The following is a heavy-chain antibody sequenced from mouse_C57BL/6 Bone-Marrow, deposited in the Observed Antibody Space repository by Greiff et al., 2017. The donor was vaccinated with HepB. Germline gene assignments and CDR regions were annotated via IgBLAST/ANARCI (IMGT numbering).Heavy chain of an antibody. CDR2: IDPETGGT. CDR3: TRAPYYYGSSY. J-gene: IGHJ2*01. CDR1: GYTFTDYE. Sequence: QVQLQQSGAELVRPGASVTLSCKASGYTFTDYEMHWVKQTPVHGLEWIGAIDPETGGTAYNQKFKGKAILTADKSSSTAYMELRSLTSEDSAVYYCTRAPYYYGSSYWGQGTTLTVSS. V-gene: IGHV1-15*01. D-gene: IGHD1-1*01.